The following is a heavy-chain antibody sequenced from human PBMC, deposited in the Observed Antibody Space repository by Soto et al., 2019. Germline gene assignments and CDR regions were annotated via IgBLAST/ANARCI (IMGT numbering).Heavy chain of an antibody. J-gene: IGHJ6*02. CDR1: GDSVSSNSAA. V-gene: IGHV6-1*01. D-gene: IGHD6-13*01. CDR2: TYYRSKWYN. Sequence: SQTLSLTCAISGDSVSSNSAAWNWIRQSPSRGLEWLGRTYYRSKWYNDYAVSVKSRITINPDTSKNQFSLQLNSVTPEDTAVYYCARDLYSSSWYRDYYYGMDVWGQGTTVTVS. CDR3: ARDLYSSSWYRDYYYGMDV.